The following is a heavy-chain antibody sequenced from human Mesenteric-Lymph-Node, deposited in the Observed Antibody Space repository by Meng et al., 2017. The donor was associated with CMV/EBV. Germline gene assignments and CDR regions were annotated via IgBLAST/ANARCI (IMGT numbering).Heavy chain of an antibody. CDR3: ARRLILPWFDP. J-gene: IGHJ5*02. V-gene: IGHV4-39*01. D-gene: IGHD2-21*02. CDR2: IHYSGNA. Sequence: CPFSGGSISISNYSWGWIRQPPGKGLEWIGTIHYSGNAYYNPSLKNRVIISVDTSKNQFSLKLSSVTAADTAVYYCARRLILPWFDPWGQGTLVTVSS. CDR1: GGSISISNYS.